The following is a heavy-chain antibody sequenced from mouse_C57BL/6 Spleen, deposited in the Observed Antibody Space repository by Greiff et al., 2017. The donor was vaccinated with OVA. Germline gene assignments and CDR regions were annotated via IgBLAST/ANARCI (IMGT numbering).Heavy chain of an antibody. CDR2: IWSDGST. V-gene: IGHV2-6-1*01. CDR1: GFSLTSYG. CDR3: ARHYYGSSPRAMDY. Sequence: QVQLQQSGPGLVAPSQSLSITCTVSGFSLTSYGVHWVRQPPGKGLEWLVVIWSDGSTTYNSALKSRLSISKDNSKSQVFLKMNSLQTNDTAMYYCARHYYGSSPRAMDYWGQGTSVTVSS. J-gene: IGHJ4*01. D-gene: IGHD1-1*01.